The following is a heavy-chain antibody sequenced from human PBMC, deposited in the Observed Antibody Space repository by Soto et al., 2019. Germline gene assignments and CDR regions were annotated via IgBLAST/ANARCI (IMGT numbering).Heavy chain of an antibody. Sequence: EVQLVESGGGLVQPGGSLRLSCVDSGFTFSSYWMSWVRQAPVKGLEWVGNIKQDGSEENYVDSVKGRFTISRDNAKNSMYLQMTSLRVEDTAVYYCARIAASGRGWDVWGQGTPGVVSS. D-gene: IGHD6-13*01. CDR1: GFTFSSYW. CDR3: ARIAASGRGWDV. CDR2: IKQDGSEE. J-gene: IGHJ6*02. V-gene: IGHV3-7*01.